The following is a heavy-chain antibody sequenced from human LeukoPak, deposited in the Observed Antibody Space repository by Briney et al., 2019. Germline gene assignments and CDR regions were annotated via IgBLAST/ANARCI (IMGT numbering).Heavy chain of an antibody. CDR1: GFTFSIYA. V-gene: IGHV3-23*01. CDR2: ISRSGGST. CDR3: AKDGYNSDIFYFDF. D-gene: IGHD1-1*01. Sequence: PGGSLRLSCAASGFTFSIYAMSWVRQAPGKGLEWGSSISRSGGSTYYADSVKGRFTISKDNSNTTLYLQMNSLRDEDTAVYYCAKDGYNSDIFYFDFWGQGTLVPVSS. J-gene: IGHJ4*02.